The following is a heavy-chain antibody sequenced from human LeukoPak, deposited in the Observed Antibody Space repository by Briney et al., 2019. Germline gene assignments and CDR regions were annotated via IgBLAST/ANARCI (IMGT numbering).Heavy chain of an antibody. CDR3: ARRVAAIGGYFDY. CDR1: GYSFTSYW. D-gene: IGHD2-21*02. V-gene: IGHV5-51*03. Sequence: GESLKISCKGSGYSFTSYWIGWVRQMPRKGLEWMGIIYPGDSDTRYSPSFQGQVTISADKSISTAYLQWSSLKASDTAMYYCARRVAAIGGYFDYWGQGTLVTVSS. J-gene: IGHJ4*02. CDR2: IYPGDSDT.